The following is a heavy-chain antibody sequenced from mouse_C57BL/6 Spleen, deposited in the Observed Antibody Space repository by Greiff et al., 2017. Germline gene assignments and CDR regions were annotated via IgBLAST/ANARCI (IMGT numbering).Heavy chain of an antibody. CDR1: GYTFTDYY. CDR3: ARSRNTAWCAY. V-gene: IGHV1-19*01. J-gene: IGHJ3*01. D-gene: IGHD5-1-1*01. Sequence: EVKLMESGPVLVKPGASVKMSCKASGYTFTDYYMNWVKQSHGKSLEWIGVINPYNGGTSYNQKFKGKATLTVDKSSSTAYMELNSLTSEDSAVYYCARSRNTAWCAYWGQGTLVTVSA. CDR2: INPYNGGT.